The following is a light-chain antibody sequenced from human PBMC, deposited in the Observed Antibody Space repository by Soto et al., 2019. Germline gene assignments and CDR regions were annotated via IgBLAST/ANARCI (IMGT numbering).Light chain of an antibody. J-gene: IGLJ2*01. Sequence: QSALTQPRSVSGFPGQSVTISCTGTSSDVGGYNYVSWYQQHPGKAPKLMIYDVSKRPSGVPDRFSGSKSGNTASLTISGLQAEDEADYYCCSYAGSYTRVFGGGTKLTVL. V-gene: IGLV2-11*01. CDR1: SSDVGGYNY. CDR3: CSYAGSYTRV. CDR2: DVS.